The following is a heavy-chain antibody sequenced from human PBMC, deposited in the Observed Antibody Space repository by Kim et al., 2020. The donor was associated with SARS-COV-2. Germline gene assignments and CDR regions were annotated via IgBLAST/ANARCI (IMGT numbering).Heavy chain of an antibody. CDR2: ISSSSSYI. J-gene: IGHJ2*01. CDR1: GFTFSSYS. V-gene: IGHV3-21*01. D-gene: IGHD3-22*01. CDR3: ARDSGDSSGYYYSEDL. Sequence: GGSLRLSCAASGFTFSSYSMNWVRQAPGKGLEWVSSISSSSSYIYYADSVKGRFTISRDNAKNSLYLQMNSLRAEDTAVYYCARDSGDSSGYYYSEDLWGRGTLVTVSS.